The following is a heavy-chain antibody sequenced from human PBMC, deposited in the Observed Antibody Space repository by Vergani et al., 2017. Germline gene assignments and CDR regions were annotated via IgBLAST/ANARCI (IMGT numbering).Heavy chain of an antibody. CDR1: GGSISSYY. CDR2: IYYSGST. J-gene: IGHJ5*02. V-gene: IGHV4-59*01. CDR3: ARSNYYDSSVPFDP. Sequence: QVQLQESGPGLVKPSETLSLTCTVSGGSISSYYWSWIRQPPGKGREWIGYIYYSGSTNYNPSLKSRVTISVDTSKNQFSLKLSSVTAADTAVYYCARSNYYDSSVPFDPWGQGTLVTVSS. D-gene: IGHD3-22*01.